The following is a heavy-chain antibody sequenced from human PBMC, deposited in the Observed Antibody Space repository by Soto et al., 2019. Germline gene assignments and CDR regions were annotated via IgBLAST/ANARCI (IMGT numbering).Heavy chain of an antibody. CDR3: ARDRYDFWSGSDHYGLDV. J-gene: IGHJ6*02. CDR1: GFTFSSYS. V-gene: IGHV3-48*04. D-gene: IGHD3-3*01. Sequence: GGSLRLSCAASGFTFSSYSMNWVRQAPGKGLEWVSYISSSSSTIYYADSVKGRFTISRDNARKSLYLQMRSLRAEDSAVYYCARDRYDFWSGSDHYGLDVWGQGTTVTVSS. CDR2: ISSSSSTI.